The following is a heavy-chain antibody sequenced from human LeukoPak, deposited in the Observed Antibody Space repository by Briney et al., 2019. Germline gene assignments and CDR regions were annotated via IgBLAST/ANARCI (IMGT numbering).Heavy chain of an antibody. D-gene: IGHD1-1*01. CDR2: IYYSGST. V-gene: IGHV4-39*07. J-gene: IGHJ6*03. Sequence: PSETLSLTCTVSGGSISSSSYYWGWIRQPPGKGLEWIGSIYYSGSTYYNPSLKSRVTISVDTSKNQFSLKLSSVTAADTAVYYCARGPNWNDFLYYYYYYMDVWGKGTTVTISS. CDR3: ARGPNWNDFLYYYYYYMDV. CDR1: GGSISSSSYY.